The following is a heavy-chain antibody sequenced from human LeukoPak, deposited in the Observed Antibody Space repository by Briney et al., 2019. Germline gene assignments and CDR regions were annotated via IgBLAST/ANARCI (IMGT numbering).Heavy chain of an antibody. J-gene: IGHJ4*02. CDR3: AKQLGYCSDGSCYFPY. D-gene: IGHD2-15*01. Sequence: PGGSLRLSCAAFGFPFSSYWMSWVRQAPGKGLEWVSAISNNGGYTYYADSVQGRFTISRDNSKSTLCLQMNSLRAEDTAVYYCAKQLGYCSDGSCYFPYWGQGTLVTVSS. CDR1: GFPFSSYW. CDR2: ISNNGGYT. V-gene: IGHV3-23*01.